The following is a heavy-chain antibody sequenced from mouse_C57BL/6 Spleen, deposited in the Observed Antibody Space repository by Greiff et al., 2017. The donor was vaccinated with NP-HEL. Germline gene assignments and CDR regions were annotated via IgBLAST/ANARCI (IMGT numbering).Heavy chain of an antibody. J-gene: IGHJ1*03. D-gene: IGHD1-1*01. Sequence: EVKLQESGGGLVQPKGSLKLSCAASGFSFNTYAMNWVRQAPGKGLEWVARIRSKSNNYATYYADSVKDRFTISRDDSESMLYLQMNNLKTEDTAMYYCVRQSITTVVAIRPYWYFDVWGTGTTVTVSS. CDR1: GFSFNTYA. V-gene: IGHV10-1*01. CDR3: VRQSITTVVAIRPYWYFDV. CDR2: IRSKSNNYAT.